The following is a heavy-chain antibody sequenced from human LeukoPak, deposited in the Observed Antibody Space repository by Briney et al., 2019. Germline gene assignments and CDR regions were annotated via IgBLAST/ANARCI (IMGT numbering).Heavy chain of an antibody. D-gene: IGHD6-19*01. CDR1: GGSFSGYY. V-gene: IGHV4-34*01. CDR2: INHSGST. J-gene: IGHJ6*03. Sequence: PSETLSLTCAVYGGSFSGYYWSWIRQPPGKGLEWIGEINHSGSTNCNPSLKSRVTISVDTSKNQFSLKLSSVTAADTAVYYCARLEAVAIRSYYYYMDVWGKGTTVTISS. CDR3: ARLEAVAIRSYYYYMDV.